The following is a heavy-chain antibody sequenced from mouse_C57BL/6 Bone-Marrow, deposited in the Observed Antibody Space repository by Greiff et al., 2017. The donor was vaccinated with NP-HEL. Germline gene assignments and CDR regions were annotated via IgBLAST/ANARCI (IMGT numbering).Heavy chain of an antibody. V-gene: IGHV8-8*01. Sequence: QVTLKESGPGILQPSQTLSLTCSFSGFSLSTFGMGVGWIRQPSGKGLEWLAHIWWDDAKYYNPALKSRLTISKDTSKNQVFLKIANVDTADTATYYCARIDDYDQGAWFAYWGQGTLVTVSA. CDR3: ARIDDYDQGAWFAY. D-gene: IGHD2-4*01. CDR1: GFSLSTFGMG. CDR2: IWWDDAK. J-gene: IGHJ3*01.